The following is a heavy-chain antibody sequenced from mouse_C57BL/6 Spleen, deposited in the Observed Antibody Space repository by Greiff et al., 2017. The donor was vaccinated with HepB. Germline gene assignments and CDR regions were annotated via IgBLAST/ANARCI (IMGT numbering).Heavy chain of an antibody. CDR2: IHPNSGST. Sequence: QVQLQQPGAELVKPGASVKLSCKASGYTFTSYSMHWVKQRPGQGLEWIGMIHPNSGSTNYNEKFKSKATLTVDKSSSTAYMQLSSLTSEDSAVYYCAREDYGLFAYWGQGTLVTVSA. V-gene: IGHV1-64*01. J-gene: IGHJ3*01. D-gene: IGHD1-1*01. CDR3: AREDYGLFAY. CDR1: GYTFTSYS.